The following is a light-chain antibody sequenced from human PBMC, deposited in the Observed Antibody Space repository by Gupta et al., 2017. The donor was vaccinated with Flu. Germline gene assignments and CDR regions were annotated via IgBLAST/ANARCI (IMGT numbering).Light chain of an antibody. CDR1: QSISSW. CDR2: MAS. V-gene: IGKV1-5*03. Sequence: GDRVTITCRASQSISSWVAWYQQKPGKPPKLLIYMASTLETGVPSRFAGSGSGTEFTLTISSLQPDDFAAYYCQEYNRYSWTFGQGTKVESK. CDR3: QEYNRYSWT. J-gene: IGKJ1*01.